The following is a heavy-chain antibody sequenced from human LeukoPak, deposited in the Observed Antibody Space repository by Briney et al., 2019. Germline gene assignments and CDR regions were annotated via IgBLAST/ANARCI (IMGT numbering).Heavy chain of an antibody. CDR1: GGSISSYY. CDR2: IYYSGST. V-gene: IGHV4-59*12. J-gene: IGHJ4*02. Sequence: PSETLSLTCTVSGGSISSYYWSWIRQPPGKGLEWIGYIYYSGSTNYKPSLKSRVTISVDTSKNQFSLKLSSVTAADTAVYYCARLYDSSGYVDYWGQGTLVTVSS. D-gene: IGHD3-22*01. CDR3: ARLYDSSGYVDY.